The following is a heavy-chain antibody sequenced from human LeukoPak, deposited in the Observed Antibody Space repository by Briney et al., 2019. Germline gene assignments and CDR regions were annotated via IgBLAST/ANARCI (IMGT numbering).Heavy chain of an antibody. D-gene: IGHD6-19*01. CDR2: ISSSGSTI. CDR3: ANTIAVAASYYFDY. Sequence: PGGSLRLSCAASGFTFSSYEMNWVRQAPGKGLEWVSYISSSGSTIYYADSVKGRFTISRDNAKNSLYLQMNGLRAEDTAVYYCANTIAVAASYYFDYWGQGTLVTVSS. V-gene: IGHV3-48*03. J-gene: IGHJ4*02. CDR1: GFTFSSYE.